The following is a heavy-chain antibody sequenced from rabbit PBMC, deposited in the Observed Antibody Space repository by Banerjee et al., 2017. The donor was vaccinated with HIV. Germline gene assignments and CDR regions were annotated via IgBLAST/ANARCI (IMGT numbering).Heavy chain of an antibody. CDR2: IDAGSSGGT. V-gene: IGHV1S45*01. CDR1: GFSFSSSYW. J-gene: IGHJ4*01. D-gene: IGHD2-1*01. Sequence: QEQLVESGGGLVQPEGSLTLTCKASGFSFSSSYWICWVRQAPGKGLEWIACIDAGSSGGTAYASWPKGRFTISKPSSTTVTLQLTRLTAADTATYFCARDPSGDTTYYFNLWGPGTLVTVS. CDR3: ARDPSGDTTYYFNL.